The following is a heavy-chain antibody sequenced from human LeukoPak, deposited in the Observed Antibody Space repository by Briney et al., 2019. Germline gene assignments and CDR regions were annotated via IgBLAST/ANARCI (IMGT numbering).Heavy chain of an antibody. V-gene: IGHV3-74*01. Sequence: GGSRRLSCAASRFSFTNYWVHWVSQSPGKGLVWFSRVKSDGSNPSYADSVKGRFTISRDNAENMLYLQMDTLGAEDTAVYYCARDIVSGSGSLDYWGQGTLVTVSS. CDR1: RFSFTNYW. CDR2: VKSDGSNP. D-gene: IGHD3-10*01. CDR3: ARDIVSGSGSLDY. J-gene: IGHJ4*02.